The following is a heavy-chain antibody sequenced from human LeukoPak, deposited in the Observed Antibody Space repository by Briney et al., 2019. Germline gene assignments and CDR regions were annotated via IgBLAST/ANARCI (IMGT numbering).Heavy chain of an antibody. CDR3: AGVREGTSRDFDF. CDR2: IMPGGGST. Sequence: ASVKVSCKASGYSYTNYYMHWVRQAPGQGLEWMGKIMPGGGSTSYAERFQGRVTMTRDASTSTVYLELSSLRSEDTAVYYCAGVREGTSRDFDFWGQGTLVTVSS. D-gene: IGHD1-7*01. CDR1: GYSYTNYY. J-gene: IGHJ4*02. V-gene: IGHV1-46*01.